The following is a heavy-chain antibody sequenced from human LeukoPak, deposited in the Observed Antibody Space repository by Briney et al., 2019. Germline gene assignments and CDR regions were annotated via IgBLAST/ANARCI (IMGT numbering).Heavy chain of an antibody. CDR1: GFTFSSYA. J-gene: IGHJ6*02. CDR3: AKGDRYCSGGSCPYYYYHYGMDV. Sequence: GGSLRLSCAASGFTFSSYAMSWVRQAPGKGLEWVSAISGSGGSTYYADSVKGRFTISRDNSKNTLYLQMNSLRAEDTAVYYCAKGDRYCSGGSCPYYYYHYGMDVWGQGTTVTVSS. D-gene: IGHD2-15*01. CDR2: ISGSGGST. V-gene: IGHV3-23*01.